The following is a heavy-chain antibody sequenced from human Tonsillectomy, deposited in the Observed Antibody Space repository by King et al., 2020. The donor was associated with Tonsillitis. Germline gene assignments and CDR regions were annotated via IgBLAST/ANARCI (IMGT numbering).Heavy chain of an antibody. CDR3: ARERVYYCDTSGHPEVSYSYYGRDL. CDR1: GFTFSTYW. V-gene: IGHV3-7*01. J-gene: IGHJ6*01. D-gene: IGHD3-22*01. Sequence: VQLVESGGGLVQPGGSLRLSCTASGFTFSTYWMSWVRQAPGKGLEWVANINPDGSEKYYVDSVKGRFTISRDNSQNSLYLQMNTLRAEDTAVYYCARERVYYCDTSGHPEVSYSYYGRDLWRQGTAVTVSS. CDR2: INPDGSEK.